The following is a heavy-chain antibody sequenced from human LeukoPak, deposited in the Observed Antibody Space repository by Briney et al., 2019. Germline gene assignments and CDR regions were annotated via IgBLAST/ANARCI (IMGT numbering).Heavy chain of an antibody. CDR1: GFTFSSHG. CDR3: AKVTYGSGTYGAFDY. J-gene: IGHJ4*02. CDR2: ISGSGDNT. Sequence: QAGGSLRLSCAASGFTFSSHGMSWVRQAPGKGLEWVSTISGSGDNTYYADSVKGRFTTSRDNSKNTLYLQMNSLRAEDTAVYYCAKVTYGSGTYGAFDYWGQGTLVTVSS. V-gene: IGHV3-23*01. D-gene: IGHD3-10*01.